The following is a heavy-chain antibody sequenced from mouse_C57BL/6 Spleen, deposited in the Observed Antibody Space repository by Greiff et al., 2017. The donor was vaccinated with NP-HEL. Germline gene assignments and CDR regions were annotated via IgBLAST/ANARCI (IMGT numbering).Heavy chain of an antibody. J-gene: IGHJ2*01. V-gene: IGHV1-55*01. CDR1: GYTFTSYW. CDR3: ARSYYGDYFDY. CDR2: IYPGSGST. Sequence: VQLVESGAELVKPGASVKMSCKASGYTFTSYWITWVKQRPGQGLEWIGDIYPGSGSTNYNEKFKSKATLTVDTSSSTAYMQLSSLTSEDSAVYYCARSYYGDYFDYWGQGTTLTVSS. D-gene: IGHD1-2*01.